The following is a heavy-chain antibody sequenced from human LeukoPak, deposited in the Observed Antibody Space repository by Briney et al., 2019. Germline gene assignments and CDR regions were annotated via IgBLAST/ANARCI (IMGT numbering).Heavy chain of an antibody. V-gene: IGHV4-59*08. Sequence: SEALSLTCTVSGGSISSYYWSWIRQPPGKGLEWIGYIYYSGSTNYNPSLKSRVTISVDTSKNQFSLKLSSVTAADTAVYYCARRPTLYDPGRRGAFDIWGQGTMVTVSS. CDR1: GGSISSYY. CDR3: ARRPTLYDPGRRGAFDI. D-gene: IGHD5/OR15-5a*01. CDR2: IYYSGST. J-gene: IGHJ3*02.